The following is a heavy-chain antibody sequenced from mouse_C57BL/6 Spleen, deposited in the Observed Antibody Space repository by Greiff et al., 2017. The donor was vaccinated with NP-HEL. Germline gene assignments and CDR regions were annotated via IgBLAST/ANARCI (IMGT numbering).Heavy chain of an antibody. CDR3: ARKGYYGPSMDY. J-gene: IGHJ4*01. Sequence: VQLQQPGAELVMPGASVKLSCKASGYTFTSYWMHWVKQRPGQGLEWIGEIDPSDSYTNYNQKFKGKSTLTVDKSSSTAYMQLSSLTSEDSAVYYCARKGYYGPSMDYWGQGTSVTVSS. CDR1: GYTFTSYW. D-gene: IGHD2-1*01. V-gene: IGHV1-69*01. CDR2: IDPSDSYT.